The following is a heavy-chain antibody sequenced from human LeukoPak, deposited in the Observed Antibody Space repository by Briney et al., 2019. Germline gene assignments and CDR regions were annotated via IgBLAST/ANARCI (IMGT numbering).Heavy chain of an antibody. CDR1: GGSISSSNW. V-gene: IGHV4-4*02. Sequence: SGTLSLTCAVSGGSISSSNWWSWVRQPPGKGLEWIAEIHHSGSANYNPSLKSRVTILGDKSKNQFSLKLSSVTAADTAVYYCTRRREYKHAFDLWGQGTMVTVSS. D-gene: IGHD6-6*01. CDR2: IHHSGSA. J-gene: IGHJ3*01. CDR3: TRRREYKHAFDL.